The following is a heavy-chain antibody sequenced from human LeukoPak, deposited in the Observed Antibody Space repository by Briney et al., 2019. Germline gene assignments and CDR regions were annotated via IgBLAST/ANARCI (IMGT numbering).Heavy chain of an antibody. J-gene: IGHJ4*02. D-gene: IGHD3-16*01. CDR2: IYTSGST. Sequence: SETLSLTCTVSGGSVSSGFYYWSWIRQPAGKGLEWIGRIYTSGSTNYNPSLKSQISISVDTSKNQFSLKLTSVTAADTAVYYCAREHPRGEVDDFDYWGQGTLVTVSS. V-gene: IGHV4-61*02. CDR3: AREHPRGEVDDFDY. CDR1: GGSVSSGFYY.